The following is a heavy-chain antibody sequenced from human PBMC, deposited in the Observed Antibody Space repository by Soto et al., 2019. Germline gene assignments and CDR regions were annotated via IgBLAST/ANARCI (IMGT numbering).Heavy chain of an antibody. J-gene: IGHJ5*02. CDR2: VSYSWIS. Sequence: QVQLQESGPGLVKASETLSLSCSVSGVSFNDYYWAWLRQPPGKGLEWIGYVSYSWISNHSPSLRSRVTISVDTSKKQFSLKLTSVTAADTAVYYCAGGSSGSPPFDPWGRGTLVSVSA. CDR3: AGGSSGSPPFDP. V-gene: IGHV4-59*01. D-gene: IGHD3-10*01. CDR1: GVSFNDYY.